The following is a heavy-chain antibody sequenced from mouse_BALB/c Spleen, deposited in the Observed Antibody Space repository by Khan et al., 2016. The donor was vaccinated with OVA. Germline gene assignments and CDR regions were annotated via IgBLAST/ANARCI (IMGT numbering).Heavy chain of an antibody. CDR3: STHLTGSCAY. CDR1: GFTFSPYS. J-gene: IGHJ3*01. Sequence: EVQGVESGGDLVKSGGSLKLSCAASGFTFSPYSMSWVRQTPDKRLEWVATISSDGDYTYYPDSVKGRFNISRDNAKHALYLQMFSLKSEDTAMYYCSTHLTGSCAYWGQGTLVTVSA. D-gene: IGHD4-1*01. CDR2: ISSDGDYT. V-gene: IGHV5-6*01.